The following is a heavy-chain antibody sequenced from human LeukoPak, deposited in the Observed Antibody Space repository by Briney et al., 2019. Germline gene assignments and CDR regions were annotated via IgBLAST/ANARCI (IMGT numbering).Heavy chain of an antibody. CDR2: IRYDGSGK. Sequence: PGGSLRLSCAASGFIFSSYGMHWVRQAPDKGLEWVAFIRYDGSGKYYADSVKGRFTISRDNSKNTLYLQMNSLRAEDTAMYYCAKVSLNMVNDAFDIWGQGTMVSVSS. J-gene: IGHJ3*02. V-gene: IGHV3-30*02. D-gene: IGHD4/OR15-4a*01. CDR3: AKVSLNMVNDAFDI. CDR1: GFIFSSYG.